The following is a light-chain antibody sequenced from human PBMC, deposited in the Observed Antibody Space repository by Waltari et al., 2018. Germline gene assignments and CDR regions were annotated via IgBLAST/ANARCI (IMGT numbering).Light chain of an antibody. J-gene: IGLJ2*01. CDR2: DVS. CDR1: SSDIGPYNY. V-gene: IGLV2-14*03. CDR3: NSYLTSTSSVI. Sequence: QSALSQPASVSASPGQSITISCTETSSDIGPYNYVSWYQQHPGKAPKLVIYDVSQRPSGVFTRFSGAKSGNTASLTISGLQAEDEADYYCNSYLTSTSSVIFGGGTKLTVL.